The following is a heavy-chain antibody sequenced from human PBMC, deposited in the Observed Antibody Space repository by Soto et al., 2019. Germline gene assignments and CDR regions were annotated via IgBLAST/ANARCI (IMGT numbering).Heavy chain of an antibody. CDR1: GYTFTGYY. D-gene: IGHD3-22*01. CDR2: IDPNSGGT. Sequence: ASVKVSCKASGYTFTGYYMHWVRQAPGQGLEWMGWIDPNSGGTNYAQKFQGRVTMTRDTSISTAYMELSRLRSDDTAVYYCARDRYDSTAPTDYWGQGTLVTVSS. J-gene: IGHJ4*02. CDR3: ARDRYDSTAPTDY. V-gene: IGHV1-2*02.